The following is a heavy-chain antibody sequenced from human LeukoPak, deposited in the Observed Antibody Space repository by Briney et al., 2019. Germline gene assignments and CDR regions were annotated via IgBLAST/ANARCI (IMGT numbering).Heavy chain of an antibody. D-gene: IGHD3-22*01. CDR2: IYYSGST. Sequence: SETLSLTCTVSGGSISSYYWSWIRQPPGKRLEWIGYIYYSGSTNYNPSLKSRVTISVDTSKNQFSLKLSSVTAADTAVYYCARGLDYYDSSGYYYGKYFDYWGQGTLVTVSS. J-gene: IGHJ4*02. CDR3: ARGLDYYDSSGYYYGKYFDY. V-gene: IGHV4-59*01. CDR1: GGSISSYY.